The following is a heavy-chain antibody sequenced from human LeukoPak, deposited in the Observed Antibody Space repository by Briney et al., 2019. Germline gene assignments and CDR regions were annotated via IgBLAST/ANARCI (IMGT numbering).Heavy chain of an antibody. V-gene: IGHV3-74*01. J-gene: IGHJ6*02. CDR1: GFTFSSYW. CDR3: AGFWGYYYGMDV. Sequence: GGSLRLSCAASGFTFSSYWMHWVRQAPGKGLVWVSRINSDGSSTSYADSVKGRFTISRDNAKNTLYLQMNSLRAEDTAVYYCAGFWGYYYGMDVWGQGTTVTASS. CDR2: INSDGSST. D-gene: IGHD3-16*01.